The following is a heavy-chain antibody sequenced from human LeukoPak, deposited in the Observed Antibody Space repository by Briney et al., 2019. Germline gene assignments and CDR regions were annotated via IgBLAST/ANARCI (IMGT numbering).Heavy chain of an antibody. D-gene: IGHD3-10*01. CDR2: ISYDGSNK. V-gene: IGHV3-30-3*01. Sequence: GRSLRLSCAASGFTFSSYAMHWVRQAPGKGLEWVAVISYDGSNKYYADSVKGRFTISRDNSKNTLYLQMNSLRAEDTAVYYCARGSTGGRITMVRGVISGGVYWGQGTLVTVSS. CDR1: GFTFSSYA. CDR3: ARGSTGGRITMVRGVISGGVY. J-gene: IGHJ4*02.